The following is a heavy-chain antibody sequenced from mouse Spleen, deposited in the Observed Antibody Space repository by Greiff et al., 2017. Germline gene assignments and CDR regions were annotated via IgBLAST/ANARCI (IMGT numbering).Heavy chain of an antibody. CDR2: IRLQSDNFAT. J-gene: IGHJ4*01. Sequence: EVHLVESGGGLVQPGGSMKLSCVASGFNFSSYWMSWVRQSPEKGLEWVAEIRLQSDNFATHYAESVKGKFTISRDDSKSRLYLQMNSLGTEDTGIYYCTSIPYGMDYWGQGTSVTVSS. V-gene: IGHV6-6*02. CDR3: TSIPYGMDY. CDR1: GFNFSSYW.